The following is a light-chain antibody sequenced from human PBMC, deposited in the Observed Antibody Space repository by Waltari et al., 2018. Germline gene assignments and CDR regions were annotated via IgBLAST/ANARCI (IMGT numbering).Light chain of an antibody. Sequence: QSALTQPPSASGSPGQSVTISCTGTSSDVGGYNYVSWYQQHPGKAPKLMIYEVSKRPSGVPDRFSGPKSGNTASLTVSGLQAEDEADYYCSSYAGSNNFDVFGTGTKVTVL. CDR3: SSYAGSNNFDV. CDR2: EVS. J-gene: IGLJ1*01. CDR1: SSDVGGYNY. V-gene: IGLV2-8*01.